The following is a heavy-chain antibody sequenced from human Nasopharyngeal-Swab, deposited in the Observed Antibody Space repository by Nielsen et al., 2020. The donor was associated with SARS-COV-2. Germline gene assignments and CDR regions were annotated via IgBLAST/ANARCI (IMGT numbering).Heavy chain of an antibody. V-gene: IGHV4-34*01. CDR2: INHSGST. Sequence: WIRQPPGKGLEWIGEINHSGSTNYNPSLKSRVTISVDTSKNQFSLKLSSVTAADTAVYYCAGRPYYDFWGGYSRASDYWGQGTLVTVSS. D-gene: IGHD3-3*01. J-gene: IGHJ4*02. CDR3: AGRPYYDFWGGYSRASDY.